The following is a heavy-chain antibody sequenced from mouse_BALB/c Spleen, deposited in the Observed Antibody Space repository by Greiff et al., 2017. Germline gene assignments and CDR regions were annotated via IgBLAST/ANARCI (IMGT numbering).Heavy chain of an antibody. CDR3: ARDGGTTTGAMDY. J-gene: IGHJ4*01. Sequence: EVKLVESGGGLVKPGGSLKLSCAASGFTFSDYYMYWVRQTPEKRLEWVATIGDGGSYTYYPDSVKGRFTISRDNAKNNLYLQMSSLTSEDTAMYYCARDGGTTTGAMDYWGQGTSVTVSS. CDR1: GFTFSDYY. D-gene: IGHD2-14*01. CDR2: IGDGGSYT. V-gene: IGHV5-4*02.